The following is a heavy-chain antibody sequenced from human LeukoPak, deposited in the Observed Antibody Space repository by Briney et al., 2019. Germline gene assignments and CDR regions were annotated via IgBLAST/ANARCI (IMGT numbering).Heavy chain of an antibody. V-gene: IGHV4-31*03. CDR3: ARASTIFGVVFAF. CDR2: IFYSGST. CDR1: GGSLSSGGYY. J-gene: IGHJ4*02. Sequence: SETLSLTCTVSGGSLSSGGYYWSWIRQPPGEGLEWIGYIFYSGSTYYNPSLKSRVNISVDTSKNQLSLNLSSVTAADTAVYYCARASTIFGVVFAFWGQGTVVTVSS. D-gene: IGHD3-3*01.